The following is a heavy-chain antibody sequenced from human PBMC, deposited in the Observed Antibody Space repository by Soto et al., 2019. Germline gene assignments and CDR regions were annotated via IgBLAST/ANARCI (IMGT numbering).Heavy chain of an antibody. CDR2: INHSGST. CDR3: RAATTNYYMDV. V-gene: IGHV4-34*01. D-gene: IGHD6-25*01. CDR1: GGSFSGYY. Sequence: SETLSLTCAVYGGSFSGYYWSWIRQPPGKGLEWIGEINHSGSTNYNPSLKSRVTISVDTSKNQFSLKLSSVTAADTAVYYCRAATTNYYMDVWGKGTTVTVSS. J-gene: IGHJ6*03.